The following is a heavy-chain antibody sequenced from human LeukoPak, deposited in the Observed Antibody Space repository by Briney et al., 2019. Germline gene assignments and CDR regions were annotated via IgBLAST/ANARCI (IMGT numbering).Heavy chain of an antibody. CDR3: ARGLRSSSWFWYFDL. D-gene: IGHD6-13*01. CDR1: GFTFSGYA. Sequence: GGSLRLSCAASGFTFSGYAMNWVRQAPGKGLEWVSAISSSGDGTYYADSVQGRFTISRDNSKNTLYLQMNSLRAEDTAVYYCARGLRSSSWFWYFDLWGRGTLVTVSS. V-gene: IGHV3-23*01. J-gene: IGHJ2*01. CDR2: ISSSGDGT.